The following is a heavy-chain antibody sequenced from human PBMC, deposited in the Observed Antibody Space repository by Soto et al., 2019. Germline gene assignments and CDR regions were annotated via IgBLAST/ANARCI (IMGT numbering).Heavy chain of an antibody. CDR1: GYTFTSYG. CDR2: ISAYNGNT. V-gene: IGHV1-18*01. Sequence: GASVKVSCKASGYTFTSYGISWERQAPGQGLEWMGWISAYNGNTNYAQKLQVRVTMTTDTYASTAYMEMRSLRSDDTAVYYCARDPGRYCSGGSCYSVDWFDPWGQGALVNVPS. J-gene: IGHJ5*02. D-gene: IGHD2-15*01. CDR3: ARDPGRYCSGGSCYSVDWFDP.